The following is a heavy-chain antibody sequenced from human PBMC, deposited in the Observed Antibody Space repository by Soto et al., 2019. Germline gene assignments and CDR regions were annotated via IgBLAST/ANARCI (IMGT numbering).Heavy chain of an antibody. Sequence: GASVKVSCKASGGTFSSYAISWVRQAPGQGLEWMGGIIPIFGTANYAQKFQGRVTIIADESTSTAYMELSSLGCEETAVYYCAISPLDYGGNSWYFDYWGQGTLVTVSS. V-gene: IGHV1-69*13. D-gene: IGHD4-17*01. CDR3: AISPLDYGGNSWYFDY. J-gene: IGHJ4*02. CDR2: IIPIFGTA. CDR1: GGTFSSYA.